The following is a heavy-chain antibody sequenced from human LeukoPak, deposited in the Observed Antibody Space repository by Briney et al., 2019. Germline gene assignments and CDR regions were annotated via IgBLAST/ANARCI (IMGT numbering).Heavy chain of an antibody. J-gene: IGHJ6*02. Sequence: GGSLRLSCAASEFTFSSYSMNWVRQAPGKGLEWVSSISSSSSYIYYADSVKGRFTISRDNAKNSLYLQMNSLRAEDTAVYYCARTNLKRVYYYYGMDVWGQGTTVTVSS. D-gene: IGHD6-25*01. CDR2: ISSSSSYI. CDR3: ARTNLKRVYYYYGMDV. CDR1: EFTFSSYS. V-gene: IGHV3-21*01.